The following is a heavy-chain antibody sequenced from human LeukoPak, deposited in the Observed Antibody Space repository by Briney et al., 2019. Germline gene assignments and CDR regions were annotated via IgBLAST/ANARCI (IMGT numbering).Heavy chain of an antibody. Sequence: GGSLTLSCVASGFIFGDNWMGWVRQAPGKGREWVANINPHGTEKYYAESLGGGFSVSRDNAKNSVYLQMNSLRVEDAGFYYCGRWVVNAGLDYWGRGSLVTVSS. V-gene: IGHV3-7*01. CDR2: INPHGTEK. CDR1: GFIFGDNW. D-gene: IGHD2-2*01. J-gene: IGHJ4*02. CDR3: GRWVVNAGLDY.